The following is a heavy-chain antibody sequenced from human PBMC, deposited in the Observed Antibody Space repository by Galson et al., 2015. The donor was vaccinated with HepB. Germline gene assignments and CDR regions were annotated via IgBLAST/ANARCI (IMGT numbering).Heavy chain of an antibody. J-gene: IGHJ4*02. CDR2: IDNDVVTA. CDR3: AKGRGMILESWFFDY. Sequence: SLRLSCAASGFSFSIYAMNWVRQAPGKELEWVSTIDNDVVTAFYADSVKGRFTISRDNSKNTVYLQMNNLRGEDTAVYYCAKGRGMILESWFFDYWGQGAPVTVSS. V-gene: IGHV3-23*01. D-gene: IGHD3-16*01. CDR1: GFSFSIYA.